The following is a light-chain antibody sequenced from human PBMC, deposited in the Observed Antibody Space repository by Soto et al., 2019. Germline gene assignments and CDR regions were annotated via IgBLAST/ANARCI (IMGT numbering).Light chain of an antibody. Sequence: QSALTQPASVSGSPGQSITISCTGTSSDVGAYNYVSWYQHHPGKVPKLMIYEVANRPPGVSYRFSGSKSGNTASLTISGLQAEDEADYYCSSYAGSSNVFGTGTKLTVL. CDR1: SSDVGAYNY. V-gene: IGLV2-14*01. CDR2: EVA. J-gene: IGLJ1*01. CDR3: SSYAGSSNV.